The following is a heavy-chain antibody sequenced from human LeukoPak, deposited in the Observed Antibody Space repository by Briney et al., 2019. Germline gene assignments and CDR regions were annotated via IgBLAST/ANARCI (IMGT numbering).Heavy chain of an antibody. Sequence: GGALRLSCAASGFTFSSYGMSWVRQAPGKGLEWVSTISRSGYNTYYSDSVKGRFTISRDNSANTLYLQMNSLRAEDTALYYCAKHSGSYFIYYIDSWGQGTLVTVSS. V-gene: IGHV3-23*01. CDR2: ISRSGYNT. CDR1: GFTFSSYG. CDR3: AKHSGSYFIYYIDS. D-gene: IGHD1-26*01. J-gene: IGHJ4*02.